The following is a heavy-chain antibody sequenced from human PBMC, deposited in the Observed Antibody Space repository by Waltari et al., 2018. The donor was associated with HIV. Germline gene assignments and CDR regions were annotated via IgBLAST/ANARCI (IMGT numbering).Heavy chain of an antibody. J-gene: IGHJ4*02. V-gene: IGHV3-30*02. CDR2: RQNDERNK. CDR1: GFILSRYG. Sequence: QVQLVESGGGVVQPGGSLRLSCAASGFILSRYGMHWVRQVPGKGREGVALRQNDERNKYYADSVKGRFTISRDSSTNVLFLQMNSLRVEDTALYYCVKDLSGGWSLDYWGQGTLVTVS. CDR3: VKDLSGGWSLDY. D-gene: IGHD6-19*01.